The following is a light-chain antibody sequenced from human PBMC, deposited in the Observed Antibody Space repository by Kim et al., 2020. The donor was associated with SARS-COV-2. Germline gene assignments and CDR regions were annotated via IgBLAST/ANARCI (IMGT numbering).Light chain of an antibody. V-gene: IGLV1-40*01. J-gene: IGLJ1*01. CDR1: SSNIGAGYD. CDR3: QSYDSSLSGYV. CDR2: GNS. Sequence: RVTSSCPASSSNIGAGYDVHWYQQLPGTAPKLLIYGNSNRPSGVPDRFSGSKSGTSASLAITGLQAEDEADYYCQSYDSSLSGYVFGTGTKVTVL.